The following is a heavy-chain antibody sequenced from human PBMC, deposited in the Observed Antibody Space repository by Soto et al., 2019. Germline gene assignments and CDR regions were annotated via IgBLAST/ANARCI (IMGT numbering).Heavy chain of an antibody. D-gene: IGHD4-4*01. V-gene: IGHV3-21*01. CDR1: GFTFSSYS. J-gene: IGHJ6*04. Sequence: PGGSLRLSCAASGFTFSSYSMNWVRQAPGKGLEWVSSISSSSSYIYYADSVKGRFTISRDNAKNSLYLQMNSLRAEDTAVYYCARKPHDSTVYNYYGMDVWGKGTTVTAPS. CDR2: ISSSSSYI. CDR3: ARKPHDSTVYNYYGMDV.